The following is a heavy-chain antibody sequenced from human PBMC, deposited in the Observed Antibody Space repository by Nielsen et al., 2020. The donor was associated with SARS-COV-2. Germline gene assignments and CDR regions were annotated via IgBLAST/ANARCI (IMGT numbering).Heavy chain of an antibody. Sequence: GGSLRLSCSASGFTFSSYAMSWVRQAPGKGLEWVSSISGSGGSTYYADSVKGRFTISGDNSKTTLYLQMNSLRAEDTAVYYCARELQWPRERYFQHWGQGTLVTVSS. V-gene: IGHV3-23*01. CDR2: ISGSGGST. CDR3: ARELQWPRERYFQH. J-gene: IGHJ1*01. D-gene: IGHD6-19*01. CDR1: GFTFSSYA.